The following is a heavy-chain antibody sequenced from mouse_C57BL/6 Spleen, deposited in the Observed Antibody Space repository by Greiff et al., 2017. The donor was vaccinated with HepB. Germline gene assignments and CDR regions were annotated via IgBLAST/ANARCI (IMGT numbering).Heavy chain of an antibody. D-gene: IGHD1-1*01. J-gene: IGHJ2*01. CDR2: IDPENGDT. Sequence: VQLKESGAELVRPGASVKLSCTASGFNIKDDYMHWVKQRPEQGLEWIGWIDPENGDTEYASKFQGKATITADTSSNTAYLQLSSLTSEDTAVYYCTTASFITTVVGGGYWGQGTTLTVSS. CDR3: TTASFITTVVGGGY. CDR1: GFNIKDDY. V-gene: IGHV14-4*01.